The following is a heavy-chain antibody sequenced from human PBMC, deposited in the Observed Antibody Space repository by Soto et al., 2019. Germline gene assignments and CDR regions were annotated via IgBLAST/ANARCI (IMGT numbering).Heavy chain of an antibody. Sequence: SETLSLTCGVYGASFTSNYWSWVRQPPAKGLEWIGEINHNGLTNYNPSLKSRVTISVDTSKNQFSLKLTSVTAADTAVYYCASARWDYWGQGTLVTV. V-gene: IGHV4-34*01. CDR1: GASFTSNY. D-gene: IGHD2-15*01. CDR3: ASARWDY. CDR2: INHNGLT. J-gene: IGHJ4*02.